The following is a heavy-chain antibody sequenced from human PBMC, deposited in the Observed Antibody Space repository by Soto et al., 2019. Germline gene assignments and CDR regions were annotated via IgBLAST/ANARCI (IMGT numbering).Heavy chain of an antibody. V-gene: IGHV4-31*03. D-gene: IGHD6-13*01. J-gene: IGHJ1*01. CDR2: IYYSGST. CDR3: ARSQYSSSWYFQH. CDR1: GCSISSGGYY. Sequence: PSETLSLTCTVSGCSISSGGYYWSWIRQHPGKGLEWIGYIYYSGSTYYNPSLKSRVTISVDTSKNQFSLKLSSVTAADTAVYYCARSQYSSSWYFQHWGQGTLVTVSS.